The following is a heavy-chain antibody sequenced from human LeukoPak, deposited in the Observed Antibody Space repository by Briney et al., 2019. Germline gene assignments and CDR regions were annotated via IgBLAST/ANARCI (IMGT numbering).Heavy chain of an antibody. Sequence: SETLSLTCTVSGGSISSGGYYWSWIRQHPGKGLEWIGYIYYSGSTYYNPSLKSRVIISVDTSKNQFSLKLSSVTAADTAVYYCARSSGSANADWGQGTLVTVSS. CDR2: IYYSGST. V-gene: IGHV4-31*03. CDR3: ARSSGSANAD. CDR1: GGSISSGGYY. D-gene: IGHD1-26*01. J-gene: IGHJ4*02.